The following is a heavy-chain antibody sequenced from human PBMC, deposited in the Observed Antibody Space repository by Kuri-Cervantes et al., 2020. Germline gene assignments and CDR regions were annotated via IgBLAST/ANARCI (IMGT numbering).Heavy chain of an antibody. CDR3: ATWRYSNYVSFAFDI. J-gene: IGHJ3*02. Sequence: SETLSLTCAVYGGSFSGYYWSWIRQPPGKGLEWIGEINHSGSTNYNPSLKSRVTISVDTSKNQFSLKLSSVTAADTAVYYCATWRYSNYVSFAFDIWGQGTMVTVSS. D-gene: IGHD4-11*01. CDR2: INHSGST. CDR1: GGSFSGYY. V-gene: IGHV4-34*01.